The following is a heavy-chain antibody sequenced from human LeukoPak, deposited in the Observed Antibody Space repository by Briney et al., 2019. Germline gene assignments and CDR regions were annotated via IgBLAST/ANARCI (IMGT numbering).Heavy chain of an antibody. CDR3: ARGAHKRDDYGGFFDY. CDR1: GFTFSSYA. CDR2: ISYDGTYK. V-gene: IGHV3-30*04. D-gene: IGHD4-23*01. Sequence: GSLRLSCATSGFTFSSYAMSWVRQAPGKGLEWLAVISYDGTYKYYADSVKGRFTISRDNSENTLYLQMNSLRPEDTAVYYCARGAHKRDDYGGFFDYWGQGTLVTVSS. J-gene: IGHJ4*02.